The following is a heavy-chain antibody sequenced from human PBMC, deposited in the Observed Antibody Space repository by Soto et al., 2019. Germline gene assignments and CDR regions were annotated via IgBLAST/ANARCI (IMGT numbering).Heavy chain of an antibody. CDR2: IYYSGST. CDR3: ASYSGSYNWFDP. CDR1: GGSISSGSYY. J-gene: IGHJ5*02. Sequence: SETLSLTCTVSGGSISSGSYYWAWIRQPPGKGLEWIGTIYYSGSTYYNPSLKSRVTISVDTSKNQFSLKLSSVTTADTAVYYCASYSGSYNWFDPWGQGTLVTVSS. V-gene: IGHV4-39*01. D-gene: IGHD1-26*01.